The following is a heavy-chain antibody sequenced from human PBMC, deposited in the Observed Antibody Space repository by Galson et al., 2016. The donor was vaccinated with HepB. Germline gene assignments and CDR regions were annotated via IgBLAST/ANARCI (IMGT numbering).Heavy chain of an antibody. V-gene: IGHV3-30*18. D-gene: IGHD2/OR15-2a*01. CDR3: AKRHEYCPAVGCSVDY. CDR2: DSMDGRRK. Sequence: SLRLSCAASGFTFSNYGMHWVRQAPGKGLEWVAADSMDGRRKLYADSVKGRFTISRDNSNNILFLPMSSLRTYDTAIYYFAKRHEYCPAVGCSVDYWGQGTLVSVSS. CDR1: GFTFSNYG. J-gene: IGHJ4*02.